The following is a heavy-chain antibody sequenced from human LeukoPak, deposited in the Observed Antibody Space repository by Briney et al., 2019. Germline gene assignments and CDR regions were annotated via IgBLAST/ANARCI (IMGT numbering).Heavy chain of an antibody. CDR3: AKDESRYYDSGGNFHY. CDR2: ISGSGGST. J-gene: IGHJ4*02. Sequence: GGSLRLSCAASGFTFSSYAMSWVRQAPGKGLEWVSAISGSGGSTYYADSVKGRFTISRDNSKNTLYLQMNSLRAEDTAVYYCAKDESRYYDSGGNFHYWGQGTLVTVSS. CDR1: GFTFSSYA. V-gene: IGHV3-23*01. D-gene: IGHD3-22*01.